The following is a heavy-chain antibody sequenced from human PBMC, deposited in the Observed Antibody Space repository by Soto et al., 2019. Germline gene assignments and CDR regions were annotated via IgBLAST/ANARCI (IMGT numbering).Heavy chain of an antibody. CDR2: ISSDGINK. V-gene: IGHV3-30*09. Sequence: QVSLVESGGGVVQPGGSLRLSCAASGFTFSRHSMHWVRQAPGKGLEWVAVISSDGINKYYADSVTGRFAVSRDNSKNTLFLQINSLRPEDTAVYYCAREPTTILVRIDYWGQGTLVIVSS. CDR1: GFTFSRHS. D-gene: IGHD5-12*01. CDR3: AREPTTILVRIDY. J-gene: IGHJ4*02.